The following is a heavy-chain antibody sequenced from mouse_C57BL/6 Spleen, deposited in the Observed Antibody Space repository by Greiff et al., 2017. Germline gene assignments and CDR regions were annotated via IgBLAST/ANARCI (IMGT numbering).Heavy chain of an antibody. CDR1: GFTFSNYW. CDR2: IRLKSDNYAT. J-gene: IGHJ2*01. Sequence: EVKVEESGGGLVQPGGSMKLSCVASGFTFSNYWMNWVRQSPEKGLEWVAQIRLKSDNYATHYAESVKGRFTISRDDSKSSVYLQMNNLRAEDTGIYYCTGGVDYPDYWGQGTTLTVSS. V-gene: IGHV6-3*01. D-gene: IGHD2-4*01. CDR3: TGGVDYPDY.